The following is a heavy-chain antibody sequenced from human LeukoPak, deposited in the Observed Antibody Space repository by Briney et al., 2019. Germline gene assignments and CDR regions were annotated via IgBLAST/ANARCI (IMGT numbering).Heavy chain of an antibody. V-gene: IGHV3-48*01. Sequence: GGSLRLSCAASAFTFSDYSMNWVRQAPGKGLEWISYISRRSSTIYYAESVRGRFTISRDNAKNSMYLQMNSLRAKDTAVYYCARDRLTSGSYFFDYWGQGTLVTVSS. D-gene: IGHD1-26*01. CDR3: ARDRLTSGSYFFDY. J-gene: IGHJ4*02. CDR1: AFTFSDYS. CDR2: ISRRSSTI.